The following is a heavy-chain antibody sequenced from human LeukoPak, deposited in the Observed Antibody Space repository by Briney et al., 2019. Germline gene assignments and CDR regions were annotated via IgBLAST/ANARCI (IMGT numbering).Heavy chain of an antibody. Sequence: GGSLRLSCAASGFTFSSYGMHWVRQAPGKGLEWVAVISYDGSNKYYADSVKGRFTISRDNSKNTLYLQMNSLRAEDTAVYYCAKEGRYNYYIDYWGQGTLVTVSS. D-gene: IGHD5-18*01. J-gene: IGHJ4*02. CDR1: GFTFSSYG. CDR3: AKEGRYNYYIDY. V-gene: IGHV3-30*18. CDR2: ISYDGSNK.